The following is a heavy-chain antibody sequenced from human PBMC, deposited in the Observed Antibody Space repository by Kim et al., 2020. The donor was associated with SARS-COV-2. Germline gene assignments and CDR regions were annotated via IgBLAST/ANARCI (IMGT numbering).Heavy chain of an antibody. V-gene: IGHV3-23*01. CDR3: ARLITSYCSSTSCYRFDY. CDR2: ISGSGGST. Sequence: GGSLRLSCAASGFTFSSYAMSWVRQAPGKGLEWVSAISGSGGSTYYADSVKGRFTISRDNSKNTLYLQMNSLRAEDTAVYYCARLITSYCSSTSCYRFDYWGQGTLVTVSS. CDR1: GFTFSSYA. D-gene: IGHD2-2*01. J-gene: IGHJ4*02.